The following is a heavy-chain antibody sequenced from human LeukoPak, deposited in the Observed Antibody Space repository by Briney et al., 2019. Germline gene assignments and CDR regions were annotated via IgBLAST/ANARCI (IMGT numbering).Heavy chain of an antibody. CDR1: GGSISSGGYY. Sequence: SETLSLTCTVSGGSISSGGYYWSWIRQHPGKGLEWIGYIYYSGSIYYNPSLKSRVTISVDTSKNQFSLKLSSVTAADAAVYYCALVGARRVSFDYWGQGTLVTVSS. D-gene: IGHD1-26*01. CDR2: IYYSGSI. CDR3: ALVGARRVSFDY. V-gene: IGHV4-31*03. J-gene: IGHJ4*02.